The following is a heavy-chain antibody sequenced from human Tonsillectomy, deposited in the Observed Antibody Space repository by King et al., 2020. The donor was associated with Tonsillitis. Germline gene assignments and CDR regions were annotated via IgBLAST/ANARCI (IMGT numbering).Heavy chain of an antibody. D-gene: IGHD3-16*02. CDR2: ISSSGSTI. J-gene: IGHJ6*02. CDR3: AGDFTGPPADDYVWGSYRLSAYGDENGMDV. Sequence: VQLVESGGGLVKPGGSLRLSCAASGFTFSDYYMSWIRQAPGKGLEWVSYISSSGSTIYYADSVKGRFTISRDNAKNSLYLQMNSLRAEDTAVYYCAGDFTGPPADDYVWGSYRLSAYGDENGMDVWGQGTTFTVSS. CDR1: GFTFSDYY. V-gene: IGHV3-11*01.